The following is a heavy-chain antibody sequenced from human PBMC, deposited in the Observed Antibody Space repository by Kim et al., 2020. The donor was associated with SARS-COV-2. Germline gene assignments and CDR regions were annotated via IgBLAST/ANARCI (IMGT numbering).Heavy chain of an antibody. Sequence: ASVKVSCKASGYTFTSYYMHWVRQAPGQGLEWMGIINPSGGSTSYAQKFQGRVTMTRDTSTSTVYMELSSLRSEDTAVYYCARDGRDIVVVPAAIYGMDVWGQGTTVTVSS. CDR1: GYTFTSYY. CDR3: ARDGRDIVVVPAAIYGMDV. D-gene: IGHD2-2*01. CDR2: INPSGGST. V-gene: IGHV1-46*01. J-gene: IGHJ6*02.